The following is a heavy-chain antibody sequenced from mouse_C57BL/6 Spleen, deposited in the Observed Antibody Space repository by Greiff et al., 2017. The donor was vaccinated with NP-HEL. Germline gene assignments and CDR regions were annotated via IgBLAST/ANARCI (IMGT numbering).Heavy chain of an antibody. CDR1: RFTFSSYT. D-gene: IGHD1-1*01. J-gene: IGHJ1*03. V-gene: IGHV5-9*01. CDR3: ARHATVVGYFDV. CDR2: ISGGGGNT. Sequence: EVMLVESGGGLVKPGGSLKLSCAASRFTFSSYTMSWVRPTPEKRLEWVATISGGGGNTYYPDSVKGRFTISRDNAKNTLYLQMSSLRSEDTAVYYWARHATVVGYFDVWGTGTTVTDAS.